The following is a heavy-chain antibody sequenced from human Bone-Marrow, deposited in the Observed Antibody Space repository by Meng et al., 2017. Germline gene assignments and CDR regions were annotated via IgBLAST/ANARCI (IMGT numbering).Heavy chain of an antibody. V-gene: IGHV3-11*06. CDR2: ISSSSSYI. D-gene: IGHD6-13*01. CDR3: ARDGLGNSSLLPDY. CDR1: GFTFSDYY. Sequence: GESLKISCAASGFTFSDYYMSWIRQAPGKGLEWVSYISSSSSYIYYADSVKGRFTISRDNAKNSLYLQMNSLRAEDTAVYYCARDGLGNSSLLPDYWGQGTLVTVSS. J-gene: IGHJ4*02.